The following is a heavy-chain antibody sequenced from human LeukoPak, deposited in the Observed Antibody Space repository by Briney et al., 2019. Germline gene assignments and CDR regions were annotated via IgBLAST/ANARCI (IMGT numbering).Heavy chain of an antibody. J-gene: IGHJ6*02. CDR1: GYTFTSYD. Sequence: ASVTVSCKASGYTFTSYDINWVRQATGQGLEWMGWMNPNSGNTGYAQKFQGRVTMTRNTSISTAYMELSSLRSEDTAVYYCARGTGYYRAFYYYGMDVWGQGTTVTVSS. V-gene: IGHV1-8*01. CDR2: MNPNSGNT. D-gene: IGHD3-9*01. CDR3: ARGTGYYRAFYYYGMDV.